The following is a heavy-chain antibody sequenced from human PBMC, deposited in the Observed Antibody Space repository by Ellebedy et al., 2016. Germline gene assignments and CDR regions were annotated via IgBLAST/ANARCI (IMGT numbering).Heavy chain of an antibody. V-gene: IGHV3-7*01. CDR2: IKQDGSDK. J-gene: IGHJ5*02. CDR1: GFTFSNYW. Sequence: GGSLRLXXAASGFTFSNYWMSWVRQAPGKGLEWVANIKQDGSDKYYVDSVKGRFTIPRDNAKNSLYLQMNSLRVEDTAVYYCARRCSSTSCYSARDWFDPWGQGTLVTVSS. CDR3: ARRCSSTSCYSARDWFDP. D-gene: IGHD2-2*01.